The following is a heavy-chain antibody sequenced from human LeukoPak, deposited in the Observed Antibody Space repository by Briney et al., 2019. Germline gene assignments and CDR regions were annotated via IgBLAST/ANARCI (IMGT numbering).Heavy chain of an antibody. Sequence: ASVKVSCKASGYTFTSYYMHWVRQAPGQGLEWMGIINPSGGSTSYAQKFQGRVTMTRDTSTSTVYMELSSLRSEDTAVYYCARDRFGEFLSYYYYYMDVWGKGTTVTVSS. J-gene: IGHJ6*03. V-gene: IGHV1-46*01. CDR2: INPSGGST. CDR1: GYTFTSYY. CDR3: ARDRFGEFLSYYYYYMDV. D-gene: IGHD3-10*01.